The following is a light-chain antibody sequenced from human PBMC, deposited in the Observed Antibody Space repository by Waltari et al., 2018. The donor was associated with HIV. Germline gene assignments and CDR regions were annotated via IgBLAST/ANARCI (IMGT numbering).Light chain of an antibody. CDR2: KND. V-gene: IGLV1-47*01. J-gene: IGLJ1*01. Sequence: QSVLTQPPSASGTPGQRVPISCSGSSSSIDFHYVSWYQQVPGTAPKLLIYKNDQWPSGVPDRFSASKSGTSASLVISGLRSEDEAGYYCAAWDDRLSGRVFGTGTRVTVL. CDR1: SSSIDFHY. CDR3: AAWDDRLSGRV.